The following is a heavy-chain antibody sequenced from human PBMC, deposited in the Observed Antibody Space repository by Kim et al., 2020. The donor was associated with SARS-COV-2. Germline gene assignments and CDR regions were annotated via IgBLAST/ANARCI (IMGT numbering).Heavy chain of an antibody. CDR2: IYSGGST. Sequence: GGSLRLSCAASGFTVSSNYMSWVRQAPGKGLEWVSVIYSGGSTYYADSVKGRFTISRDNSKNTLYLQMNSLRAEDTAVYYCARVRGDYYDSSGYYGYWGQGTLVTVSS. CDR1: GFTVSSNY. CDR3: ARVRGDYYDSSGYYGY. D-gene: IGHD3-22*01. J-gene: IGHJ4*02. V-gene: IGHV3-53*01.